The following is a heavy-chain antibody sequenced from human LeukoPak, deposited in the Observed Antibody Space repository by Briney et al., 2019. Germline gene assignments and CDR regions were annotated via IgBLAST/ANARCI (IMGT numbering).Heavy chain of an antibody. Sequence: SETLSLTCTVSSGSISSYYWSWIRQPPGKGQEWIGYIYYSGSTKYNPSLKGRVTISVDTSRDQFSLKLNSVTAADTAVYYCARHRREGHNYGFDYWGQGTLVTVSS. J-gene: IGHJ4*02. D-gene: IGHD5-24*01. CDR2: IYYSGST. V-gene: IGHV4-59*08. CDR1: SGSISSYY. CDR3: ARHRREGHNYGFDY.